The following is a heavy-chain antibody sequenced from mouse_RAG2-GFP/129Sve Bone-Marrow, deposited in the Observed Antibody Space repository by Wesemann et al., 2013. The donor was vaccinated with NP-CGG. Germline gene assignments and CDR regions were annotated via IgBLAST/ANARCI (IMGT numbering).Heavy chain of an antibody. Sequence: LEWVAYISNGGGSTYYPDTVKGRFTISRDNAKNTLYLQMSRLKSEDTAMYYCARHELGRPFAYWGQGTLVTVSA. V-gene: IGHV5-12*01. D-gene: IGHD4-1*01. CDR3: ARHELGRPFAY. CDR2: ISNGGGST. J-gene: IGHJ3*01.